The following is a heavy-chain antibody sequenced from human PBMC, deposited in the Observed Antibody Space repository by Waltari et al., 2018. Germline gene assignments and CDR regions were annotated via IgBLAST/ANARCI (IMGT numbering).Heavy chain of an antibody. D-gene: IGHD6-6*01. CDR2: MNPNSGNT. CDR3: ARGRSSSKLNY. CDR1: GTTFPSYD. J-gene: IGHJ4*02. Sequence: QVQLVQSGAEVKKPGAPVTASRRALGTTFPSYDINGMGQATGQGLEWMGWMNPNSGNTGYAQKFQGRVTMTRNTSISTAYMELSSLRSEDTAVYYCARGRSSSKLNYWGQGTLVTVSS. V-gene: IGHV1-8*02.